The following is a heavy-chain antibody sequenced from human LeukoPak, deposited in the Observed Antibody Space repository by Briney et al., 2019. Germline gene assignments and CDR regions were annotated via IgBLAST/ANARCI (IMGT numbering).Heavy chain of an antibody. V-gene: IGHV4-30-4*08. CDR2: IYYSGST. J-gene: IGHJ4*02. D-gene: IGHD4-17*01. Sequence: SQTLSLTCTVSGGSISSGDYYWSWIRQPPGKGLEWIGYIYYSGSTYNNPSLKSRVTISVDTSKNQFSLKLSSVTAADTAVYYCARVNLHDYGAHFDYWGQGTLVTVSS. CDR1: GGSISSGDYY. CDR3: ARVNLHDYGAHFDY.